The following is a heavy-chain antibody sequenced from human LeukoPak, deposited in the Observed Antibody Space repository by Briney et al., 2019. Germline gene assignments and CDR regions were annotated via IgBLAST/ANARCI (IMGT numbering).Heavy chain of an antibody. J-gene: IGHJ5*02. D-gene: IGHD6-13*01. CDR3: AKGKAHSSSWAHWFDP. CDR1: GFTFSSYA. V-gene: IGHV3-23*01. Sequence: GGSLRLSCAASGFTFSSYAMSWVRQAPGKGLEWVSAISGSGGSTYYADSVKGRFTISRDNSKNTLYLQMNSLRAEDTAVYYCAKGKAHSSSWAHWFDPWGQGTLVTVSS. CDR2: ISGSGGST.